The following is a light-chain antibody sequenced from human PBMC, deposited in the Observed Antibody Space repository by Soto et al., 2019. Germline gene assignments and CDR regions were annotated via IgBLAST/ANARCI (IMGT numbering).Light chain of an antibody. CDR3: QQYYSYPWT. CDR1: QGISSY. Sequence: AIRMTQSPSSLSASTGDRVTITCRASQGISSYLAWYQQKPGKAPKLLTYAASTLQSGVPSRFSGSGSGTDFTLTISCLQSEDFATYYCQQYYSYPWTFGQGTKVDIK. J-gene: IGKJ1*01. V-gene: IGKV1-8*01. CDR2: AAS.